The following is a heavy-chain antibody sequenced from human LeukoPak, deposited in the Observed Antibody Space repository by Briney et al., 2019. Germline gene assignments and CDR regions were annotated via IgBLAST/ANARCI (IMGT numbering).Heavy chain of an antibody. D-gene: IGHD1-26*01. CDR1: GYTFTSYY. Sequence: ASVKVSCKASGYTFTSYYMHWVRQAPGQGLEWMGIINPSGGSTSYAQKLQGRVTMTRDTSTSTVYMELSSLRSEDTAVYYCARAGGRAHWYFDLWGRGTLVTVSS. J-gene: IGHJ2*01. CDR2: INPSGGST. CDR3: ARAGGRAHWYFDL. V-gene: IGHV1-46*01.